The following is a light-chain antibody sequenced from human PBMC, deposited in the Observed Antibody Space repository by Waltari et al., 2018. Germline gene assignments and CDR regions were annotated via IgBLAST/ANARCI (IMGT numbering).Light chain of an antibody. Sequence: IVMTQSPDSLAVSLGERATIPCTSSQSVLYSSNNKNYLAWYQQKPGQPPKLLIYWASTRESGVPDRFSGSGSGTDFTLTISSLQAEDVAVYYCQQYYSTPPWTFGQGTKVEIK. CDR1: QSVLYSSNNKNY. CDR3: QQYYSTPPWT. V-gene: IGKV4-1*01. J-gene: IGKJ1*01. CDR2: WAS.